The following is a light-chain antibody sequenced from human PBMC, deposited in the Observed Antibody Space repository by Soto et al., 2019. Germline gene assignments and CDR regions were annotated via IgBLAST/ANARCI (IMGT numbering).Light chain of an antibody. CDR2: LGS. Sequence: IVRIQSPLSLRATPREASATSSMPGHFLLYTNGYNYLDWYLQKPGQSPQLLIYLGSNRAPGVPDRFSGSGSGTDFKLKISRVEAEDVGVYYCMQSLQDVTVGQGTRVAIK. CDR1: HFLLYTNGYNY. J-gene: IGKJ5*01. V-gene: IGKV2-28*01. CDR3: MQSLQDVT.